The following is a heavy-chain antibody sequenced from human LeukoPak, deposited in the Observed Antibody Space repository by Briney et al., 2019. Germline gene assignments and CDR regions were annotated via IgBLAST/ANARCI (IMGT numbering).Heavy chain of an antibody. V-gene: IGHV3-7*01. D-gene: IGHD2-2*02. CDR3: AKDGPRYCSSTSCYSLDY. J-gene: IGHJ4*02. Sequence: GGSLRLSCAASGFTFSSYWMSWVRQAPGKGLEWVANIKQDGSEKYYVDSVKGRFTISRDNAKNSLYLQMNSLRAEDTAVYYCAKDGPRYCSSTSCYSLDYWGQGTLVTVSS. CDR2: IKQDGSEK. CDR1: GFTFSSYW.